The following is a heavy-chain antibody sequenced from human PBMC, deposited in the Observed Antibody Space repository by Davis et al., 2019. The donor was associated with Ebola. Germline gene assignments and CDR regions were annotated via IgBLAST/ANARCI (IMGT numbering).Heavy chain of an antibody. Sequence: AASVKVSCKASGGSFSSYAISWVRQAPGQGLEWMGGIIPIFGTANYAQKFQGRVTITADESTSTAYMELSSLRSEDTAVYYCARGGVGAADYWGQGTLVTVSS. D-gene: IGHD1-26*01. CDR2: IIPIFGTA. V-gene: IGHV1-69*13. CDR3: ARGGVGAADY. J-gene: IGHJ4*02. CDR1: GGSFSSYA.